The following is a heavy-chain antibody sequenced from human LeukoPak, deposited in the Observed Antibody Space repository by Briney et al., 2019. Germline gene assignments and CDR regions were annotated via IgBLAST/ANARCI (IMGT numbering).Heavy chain of an antibody. D-gene: IGHD2-2*02. CDR3: ARGSVVPAAILAHRHNWFDP. CDR1: GGSFSGYY. V-gene: IGHV4-34*01. CDR2: INHSGST. Sequence: SETLSLTCAVYGGSFSGYYWSWIRQPPGKGLEWIGEINHSGSTNYNPSLKSRVTISVDTSKNQFSLKLSSVTAADTAVYYCARGSVVPAAILAHRHNWFDPWGQGTLVTVSS. J-gene: IGHJ5*02.